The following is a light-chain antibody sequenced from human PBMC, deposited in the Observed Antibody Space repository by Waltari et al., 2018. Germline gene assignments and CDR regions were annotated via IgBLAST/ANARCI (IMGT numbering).Light chain of an antibody. V-gene: IGLV2-14*03. Sequence: QSALTQPASVSGSPGQSTTISCTGTSSNFGAFNYFSWYQQHPGKAPKLIIYDVTNRPSGVSSRFSASKFGNMASLTISGLQADDEADYYCSSYSSSSALRVFGGGTKLTVL. CDR2: DVT. CDR1: SSNFGAFNY. J-gene: IGLJ3*02. CDR3: SSYSSSSALRV.